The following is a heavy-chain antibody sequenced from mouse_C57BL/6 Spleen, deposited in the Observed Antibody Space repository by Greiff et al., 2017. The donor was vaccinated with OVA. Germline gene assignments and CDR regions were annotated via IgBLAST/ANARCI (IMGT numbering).Heavy chain of an antibody. CDR2: IDPSDSET. V-gene: IGHV1-52*01. CDR3: AREQIYDGYSGYFDY. D-gene: IGHD2-3*01. CDR1: GYTFTSYW. J-gene: IGHJ2*01. Sequence: VQLKQPGAELVRPGSSVKLSCKASGYTFTSYWMHWVKQRPIQGLEWIGNIDPSDSETHYNQKFKDKATLTVDKSSSTAYMQLSSLTSEDSAVYYCAREQIYDGYSGYFDYWGQGTTLTVSS.